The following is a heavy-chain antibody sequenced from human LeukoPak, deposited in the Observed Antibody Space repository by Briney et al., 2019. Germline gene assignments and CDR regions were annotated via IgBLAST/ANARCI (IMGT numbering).Heavy chain of an antibody. CDR3: AKGGAALLDAFDI. CDR1: GFTFDDYA. CDR2: ISWNSGSI. D-gene: IGHD2-15*01. J-gene: IGHJ3*02. V-gene: IGHV3-9*01. Sequence: GGSLRLSCAASGFTFDDYAMPWVRQAPGKGLEWVSGISWNSGSIGYADSVKGRFTISRDNAKNSVYLQMNSLRGEDTALYCCAKGGAALLDAFDIWGQKTMVTVSS.